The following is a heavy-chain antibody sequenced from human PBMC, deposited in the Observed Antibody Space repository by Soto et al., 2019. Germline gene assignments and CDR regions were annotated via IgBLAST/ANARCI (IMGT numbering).Heavy chain of an antibody. CDR3: ARTFGMVRGVGWFDP. J-gene: IGHJ5*02. CDR1: GGSFSGYY. D-gene: IGHD3-10*01. Sequence: QVQLQQWGAGLLKPSETLSLTCAVYGGSFSGYYWSWIRQPPGKGLEWFGEINHSGSTNYNPTLNSPVTKSVDTSKNQFTLKLSSVTAADTAVYYGARTFGMVRGVGWFDPWGQGTLVTVSS. CDR2: INHSGST. V-gene: IGHV4-34*01.